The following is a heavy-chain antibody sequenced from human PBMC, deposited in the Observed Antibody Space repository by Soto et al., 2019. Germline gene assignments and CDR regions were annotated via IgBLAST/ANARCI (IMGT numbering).Heavy chain of an antibody. CDR3: ARGYCGGDCQY. Sequence: ASVKVSCKASGYTFITYGVSWVRQAPGQGLEWMGWISAYNGNTNYAQKLQGRVTMTTDTSTSTAYMELRSLRSDDTAVYYCARGYCGGDCQYWGQGTLVTVSS. V-gene: IGHV1-18*01. J-gene: IGHJ4*02. CDR1: GYTFITYG. CDR2: ISAYNGNT. D-gene: IGHD2-21*02.